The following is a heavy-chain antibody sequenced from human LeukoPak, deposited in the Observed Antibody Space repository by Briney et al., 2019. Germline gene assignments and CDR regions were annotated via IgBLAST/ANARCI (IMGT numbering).Heavy chain of an antibody. V-gene: IGHV3-43*01. Sequence: GGSLRLSCAASGFTFYDYIMHWVRQAPGKGLEWVSLVSWDGDTTYYADSVKGRFTISRDNSKNSLYLQMNSLRTEDTALYYCAKARGLIGGAFDIWGQGTMVTVSS. CDR3: AKARGLIGGAFDI. D-gene: IGHD3-22*01. CDR1: GFTFYDYI. J-gene: IGHJ3*02. CDR2: VSWDGDTT.